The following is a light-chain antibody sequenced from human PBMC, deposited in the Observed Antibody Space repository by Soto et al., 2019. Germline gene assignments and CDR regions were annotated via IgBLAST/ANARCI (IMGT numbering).Light chain of an antibody. CDR2: LEGSGSY. Sequence: QSVLTQSSSASASLGSSVSLTCTRSSGHSSYIIAWHQQQPGKAPRYLMKLEGSGSYNKGSGVPDRFSGSSSGADRYLTISNLQFEDEADYYCETWDSNTYVFGTGTKVTVL. V-gene: IGLV4-60*02. CDR1: SGHSSYI. J-gene: IGLJ1*01. CDR3: ETWDSNTYV.